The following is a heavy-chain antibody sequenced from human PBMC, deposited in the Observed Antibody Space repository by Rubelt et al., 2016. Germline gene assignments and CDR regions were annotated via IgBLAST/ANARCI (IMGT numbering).Heavy chain of an antibody. J-gene: IGHJ6*02. Sequence: GVGLEWVSYISSSSSTIYYADSGKGRFTISRDNAKNSLYLQMNSLRAEDTAVYYCARNNEGNGDYCYYYYYGMDVWGQGTTVTVSS. CDR2: ISSSSSTI. D-gene: IGHD4-17*01. V-gene: IGHV3-48*01. CDR3: ARNNEGNGDYCYYYYYGMDV.